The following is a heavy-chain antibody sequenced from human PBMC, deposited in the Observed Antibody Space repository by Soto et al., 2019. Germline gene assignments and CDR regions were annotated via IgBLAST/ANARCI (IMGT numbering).Heavy chain of an antibody. Sequence: QVQLVQSGAEVKKPGSSVKVSCKASGDTFTRYAFSWVRQAPGQGLEWMGGIIPMFATAKYAQNFQGRVTISGAESTTTANMNRSSVKPEDTAVYFCAREREPAGGTGRYFDLWGRAPWSLSP. D-gene: IGHD6-13*01. V-gene: IGHV1-69*01. CDR1: GDTFTRYA. J-gene: IGHJ2*01. CDR3: AREREPAGGTGRYFDL. CDR2: IIPMFATA.